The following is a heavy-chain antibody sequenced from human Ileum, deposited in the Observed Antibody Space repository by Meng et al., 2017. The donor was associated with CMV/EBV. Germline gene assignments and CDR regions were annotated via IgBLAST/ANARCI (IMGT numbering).Heavy chain of an antibody. CDR2: IFGHGDN. J-gene: IGHJ5*02. Sequence: KEFRSPRLNPPPPPTPTCPFSAFPVTIIAVSVGWFRQAPGKTRELLAGIFGHGDNTYNPPLESRLTITKDASKKQVVITVTNIDPMDTATYYCAHREGYGGWYPDTWGQGTLVTVSS. D-gene: IGHD6-19*01. V-gene: IGHV2-5*01. CDR1: AFPVTIIAVS. CDR3: AHREGYGGWYPDT.